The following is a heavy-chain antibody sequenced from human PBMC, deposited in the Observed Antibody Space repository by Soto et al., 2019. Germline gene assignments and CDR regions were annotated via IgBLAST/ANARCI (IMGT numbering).Heavy chain of an antibody. CDR3: ARIGFYYDILPGYYYYYGMDV. CDR2: IIPIFGTA. CDR1: GGTFSSYA. D-gene: IGHD3-9*01. J-gene: IGHJ6*02. Sequence: QVQLVQSGAEVKKPGSSVKVSCKASGGTFSSYAISWVRQAPGQGLEWMGGIIPIFGTANYAQKFQGRVTITADESTSTAYMELSSLRAEDTAVYYCARIGFYYDILPGYYYYYGMDVWGQGTTVTVSS. V-gene: IGHV1-69*01.